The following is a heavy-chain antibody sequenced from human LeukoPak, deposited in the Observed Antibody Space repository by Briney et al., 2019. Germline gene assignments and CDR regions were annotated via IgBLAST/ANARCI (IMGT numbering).Heavy chain of an antibody. J-gene: IGHJ4*02. D-gene: IGHD3-10*01. CDR3: AKEEGFLAVYFDY. Sequence: GGALRLSCVASGFTCRDYSMNGVRQAPGRGLEWVSYISSSGFTLNYADSLKGRVTISGDNAKNTLYLQMNSWRAEDTAVYFFAKEEGFLAVYFDYWGQGTLVTVSS. V-gene: IGHV3-48*01. CDR1: GFTCRDYS. CDR2: ISSSGFTL.